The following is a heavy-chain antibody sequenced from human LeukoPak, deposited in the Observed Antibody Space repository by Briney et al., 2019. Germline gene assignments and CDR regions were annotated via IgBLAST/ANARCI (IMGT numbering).Heavy chain of an antibody. Sequence: ASVKVSCKASGYTFTGYYMHWVRQAPGQGLEWMGWINPNSGGTNYAQRFQGRVTMTRDTSISTAYMELSRLTSDDTAVYYCARFYCTSTSCQYNWLDPWGQGTLVTVSS. V-gene: IGHV1-2*02. D-gene: IGHD2-2*01. CDR1: GYTFTGYY. CDR3: ARFYCTSTSCQYNWLDP. CDR2: INPNSGGT. J-gene: IGHJ5*02.